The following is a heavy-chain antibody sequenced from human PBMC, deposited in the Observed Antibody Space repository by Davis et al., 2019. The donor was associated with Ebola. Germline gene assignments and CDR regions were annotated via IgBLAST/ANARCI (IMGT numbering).Heavy chain of an antibody. CDR3: AKDLGYSSGWAEYFQH. CDR2: IKQDGSEK. Sequence: GESLKISCAASGFTFSTYWMSWVRQAPGKGLEWVANIKQDGSEKYYVDSVKGRFTISRDNSKNTLYLQMNSLRAEDTAVYYCAKDLGYSSGWAEYFQHWGQGTLVTVSS. D-gene: IGHD6-19*01. CDR1: GFTFSTYW. J-gene: IGHJ1*01. V-gene: IGHV3-7*01.